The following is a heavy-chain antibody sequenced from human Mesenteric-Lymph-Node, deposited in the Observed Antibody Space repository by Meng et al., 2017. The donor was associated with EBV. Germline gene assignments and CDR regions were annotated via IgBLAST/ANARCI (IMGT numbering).Heavy chain of an antibody. Sequence: LPVVESGGGLVQPGGSLRLSCVASGFTFSDYAMQWVRQAPGKGLEWVAVISYDGSNAYYADSVKGRFTISRDNSLNTLYLEIKSLRPEDTAVYFCGKDRVTMVRGVAVDSWGQGALVTVSS. CDR3: GKDRVTMVRGVAVDS. D-gene: IGHD3-10*01. CDR1: GFTFSDYA. J-gene: IGHJ4*02. CDR2: ISYDGSNA. V-gene: IGHV3-30*18.